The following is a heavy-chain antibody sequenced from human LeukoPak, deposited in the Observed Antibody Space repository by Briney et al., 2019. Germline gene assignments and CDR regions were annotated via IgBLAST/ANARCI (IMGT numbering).Heavy chain of an antibody. Sequence: SETLSLTCIVSGGSVSSGGYYWAWIRQLPGRGRESIGSINYSGRTFYTPSLMSRVTISIDTSKNQLSLKLTSVTAADNAVYYCARQDDQDHADPNWFDLWGQGTLVTVSS. V-gene: IGHV4-39*01. CDR2: INYSGRT. J-gene: IGHJ5*02. CDR1: GGSVSSGGYY. CDR3: ARQDDQDHADPNWFDL. D-gene: IGHD1-14*01.